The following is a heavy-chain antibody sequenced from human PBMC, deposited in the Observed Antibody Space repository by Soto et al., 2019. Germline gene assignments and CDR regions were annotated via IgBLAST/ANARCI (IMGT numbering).Heavy chain of an antibody. V-gene: IGHV1-24*01. CDR1: GYTLTELS. CDR2: FDPEDGET. D-gene: IGHD3-22*01. CDR3: ATAQTYYYDSSVGYYFAY. J-gene: IGHJ4*02. Sequence: ASVKVSCKVSGYTLTELSMHWVRQAPGKGLEWMGGFDPEDGETIYAQKFQGRVTMTEDTSTDTAYMELSSLRSEDTAVYYCATAQTYYYDSSVGYYFAYWGQGTLVTVSS.